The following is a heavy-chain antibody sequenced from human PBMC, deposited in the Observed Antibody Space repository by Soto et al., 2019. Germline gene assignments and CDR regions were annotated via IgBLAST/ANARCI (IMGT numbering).Heavy chain of an antibody. CDR2: IYAAGGGK. CDR1: GFVFSNYA. Sequence: PGGSLRLSCAASGFVFSNYAMFWFRQAPGRGLEWVSTIYAAGGGKYYADSVKGRFTVSRDKSRDTLFLQMDSLRVEDTAIYFCAQDMSRGAASEDPDYWGQATLATVYS. CDR3: AQDMSRGAASEDPDY. J-gene: IGHJ4*02. V-gene: IGHV3-23*01. D-gene: IGHD1-26*01.